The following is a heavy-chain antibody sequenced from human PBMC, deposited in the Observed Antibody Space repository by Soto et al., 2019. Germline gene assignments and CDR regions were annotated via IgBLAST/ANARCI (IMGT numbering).Heavy chain of an antibody. CDR1: GGTFGSYA. V-gene: IGHV1-69*01. CDR2: IIPIFGTA. J-gene: IGHJ4*02. Sequence: QVQLVQSGAEVKKPGSSVKVSCKASGGTFGSYAISWVRQAPGQGLEWMGGIIPIFGTANYAQKFQGRVTITADESTSTAYMELSSLRSEDTAVYYCARDVEHYDSSGYYLGYWGQGTLVTVSS. D-gene: IGHD3-22*01. CDR3: ARDVEHYDSSGYYLGY.